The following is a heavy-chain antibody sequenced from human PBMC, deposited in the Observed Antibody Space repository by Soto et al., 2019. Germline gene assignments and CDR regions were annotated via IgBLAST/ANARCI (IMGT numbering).Heavy chain of an antibody. CDR1: GFTVSSNY. CDR3: ARRGYCSGGSCYSGSRGYWYFDL. J-gene: IGHJ2*01. CDR2: IYSGGST. V-gene: IGHV3-53*04. Sequence: VQLVESGGGLVQPGGSLRLSCAASGFTVSSNYMSWVRQAPGKGLEWVSVIYSGGSTYYADSVKGRFTISRHNSKNTLYLQMNSLRAEDTAVYYCARRGYCSGGSCYSGSRGYWYFDLWGRGTLVTVSS. D-gene: IGHD2-15*01.